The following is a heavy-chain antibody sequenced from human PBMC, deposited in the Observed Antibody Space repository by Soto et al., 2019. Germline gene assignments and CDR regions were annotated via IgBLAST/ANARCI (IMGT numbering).Heavy chain of an antibody. V-gene: IGHV1-18*01. D-gene: IGHD3-10*01. CDR1: GYTFTSYG. CDR3: ARDNKFGEFPRSWYYYYGMDV. CDR2: ISAYNGNT. Sequence: ASVKVSCKASGYTFTSYGISWVRLAPGQGLEWMGWISAYNGNTNYAQKLQGRVTMTTDTSTSTAYMELRSLRSDDTAVYYCARDNKFGEFPRSWYYYYGMDVWGQGTTVTVSS. J-gene: IGHJ6*02.